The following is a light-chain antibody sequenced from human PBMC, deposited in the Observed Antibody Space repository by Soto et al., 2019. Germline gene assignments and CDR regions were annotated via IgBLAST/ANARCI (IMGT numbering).Light chain of an antibody. CDR1: SSDVGGSNY. J-gene: IGLJ2*01. Sequence: QSALTQPASVSGSPGQSITISCTGTSSDVGGSNYVSWFQQHPGKAPKLTIYEVSNRPSGVSNRFSGSKSGNTASLTISGLQAEDEADYYCSSYTSSNTLVVFGGGTKLTVL. CDR3: SSYTSSNTLVV. CDR2: EVS. V-gene: IGLV2-14*01.